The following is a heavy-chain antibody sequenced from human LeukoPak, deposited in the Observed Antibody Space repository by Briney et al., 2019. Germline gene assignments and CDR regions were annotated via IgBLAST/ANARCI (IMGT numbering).Heavy chain of an antibody. CDR1: GGSISSYY. J-gene: IGHJ3*02. D-gene: IGHD3-22*01. V-gene: IGHV4-4*07. Sequence: SETLSLTCTVSGGSISSYYWSWIRQPAGKGLEWIGRIYTSRSTNYNPSLKSRVTMSVDTSKNQFSLKLSSVTAADTAVYYCARDDSSGSRVGPDAFDIWGQGTMVTVSS. CDR2: IYTSRST. CDR3: ARDDSSGSRVGPDAFDI.